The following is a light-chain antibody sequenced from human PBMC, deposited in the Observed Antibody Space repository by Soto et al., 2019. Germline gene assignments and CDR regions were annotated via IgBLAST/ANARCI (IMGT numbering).Light chain of an antibody. CDR1: QGISGY. Sequence: AIRMTQSPSSFSASTGDRVTITCRASQGISGYLAWYQQKPGKAPKLLIYAASTLQSGVPSRFSGSGSGTDFTRNISCLQSEDFPTYYCQQYYSYPYTFGQGTKLEIK. CDR3: QQYYSYPYT. CDR2: AAS. V-gene: IGKV1-8*01. J-gene: IGKJ2*01.